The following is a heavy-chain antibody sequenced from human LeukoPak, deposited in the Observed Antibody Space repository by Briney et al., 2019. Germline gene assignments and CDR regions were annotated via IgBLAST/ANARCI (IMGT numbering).Heavy chain of an antibody. J-gene: IGHJ4*02. CDR2: MYYSGST. CDR3: ARQGRNRDFCSSISCHYFDF. Sequence: SETLSLTCSVSGGSINSDYWIWMRQPPGKGLEWIGYMYYSGSTNYNPSLKSRVTISVDTSKSQVSLKLRSVTAADTAVYYCARQGRNRDFCSSISCHYFDFWGQGALATVSS. V-gene: IGHV4-59*08. D-gene: IGHD2-2*01. CDR1: GGSINSDY.